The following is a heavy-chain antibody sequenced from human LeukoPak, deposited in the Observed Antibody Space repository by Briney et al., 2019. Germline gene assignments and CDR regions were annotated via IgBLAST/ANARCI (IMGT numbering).Heavy chain of an antibody. CDR3: ARAVGTTTPLFDY. J-gene: IGHJ4*02. D-gene: IGHD1-26*01. CDR1: GGSISSYY. CDR2: IYTSGST. Sequence: SETLSLTCTVSGGSISSYYWSWIRQPPGKGLEWIGRIYTSGSTNYNPSLKSRVTIAVDTSKNQFSLKLTSVTAADTAVYYCARAVGTTTPLFDYWGQGPLVTVPS. V-gene: IGHV4-4*08.